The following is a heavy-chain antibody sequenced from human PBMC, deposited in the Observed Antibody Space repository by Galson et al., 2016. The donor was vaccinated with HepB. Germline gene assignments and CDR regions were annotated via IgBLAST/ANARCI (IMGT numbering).Heavy chain of an antibody. V-gene: IGHV3-7*05. CDR1: GFTFSDYW. D-gene: IGHD3-22*01. Sequence: SLRLSCAASGFTFSDYWVAWVRQTPGEGLEWVANIKQDGSEKYYVDSVKGRFTISRDNAKNSLYLQMNSLRPEDTAVYYCSSAAYHYGSNGYYFAYWGQGILLTVSS. J-gene: IGHJ4*02. CDR2: IKQDGSEK. CDR3: SSAAYHYGSNGYYFAY.